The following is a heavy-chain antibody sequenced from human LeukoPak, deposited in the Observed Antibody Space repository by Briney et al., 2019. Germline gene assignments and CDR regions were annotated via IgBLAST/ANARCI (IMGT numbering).Heavy chain of an antibody. V-gene: IGHV3-33*01. CDR3: AREILEGYSSGFDY. J-gene: IGHJ4*02. CDR1: GFTFSSHG. Sequence: GGSLRLSCAASGFTFSSHGMHWVRQAPGKGLEWVAVIRYDGSNKYYADSVKGRFTISRDNSKNTLYLQMNSLRAEDTAVYYCAREILEGYSSGFDYWGQGTLVTVSS. D-gene: IGHD6-19*01. CDR2: IRYDGSNK.